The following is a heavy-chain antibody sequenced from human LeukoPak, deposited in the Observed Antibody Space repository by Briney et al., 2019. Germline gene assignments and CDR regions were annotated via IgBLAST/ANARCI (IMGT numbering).Heavy chain of an antibody. D-gene: IGHD5-18*01. V-gene: IGHV3-30-3*01. J-gene: IGHJ6*02. CDR1: GFTFSSYA. CDR2: ISYDGSNK. CDR3: ARAASGYSYGYLFSVQEAYYGMDV. Sequence: PGGSLRLSCAASGFTFSSYAMHWVRQAPGKGLEWVAVISYDGSNKYYADSVKGRFTISRDNSKNTLYLQMNSLRAEDTAVYYCARAASGYSYGYLFSVQEAYYGMDVWGQGTTVTVPS.